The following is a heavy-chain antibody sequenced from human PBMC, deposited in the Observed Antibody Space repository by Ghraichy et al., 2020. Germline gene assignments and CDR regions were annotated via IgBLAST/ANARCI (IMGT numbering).Heavy chain of an antibody. D-gene: IGHD2/OR15-2a*01. CDR2: VYNTRST. Sequence: ESLNISCTVSGGSVTSTTDYWNWIRQPPGKGLEWIGYVYNTRSTKYNPSLKSRVTVSVDPSKNQLSLKVRSVTAADTAVYYCARDRDSSNFHFHHGLDVWGQGTTVTVSS. CDR1: GGSVTSTTDY. V-gene: IGHV4-61*01. CDR3: ARDRDSSNFHFHHGLDV. J-gene: IGHJ6*02.